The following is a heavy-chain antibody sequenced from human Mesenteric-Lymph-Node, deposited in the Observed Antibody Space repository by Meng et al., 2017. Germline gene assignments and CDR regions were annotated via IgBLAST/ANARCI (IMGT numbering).Heavy chain of an antibody. V-gene: IGHV4-38-2*02. J-gene: IGHJ4*02. CDR3: ARVGGYSYGFEY. CDR1: GYSISSGYY. D-gene: IGHD5-18*01. CDR2: IYHSGST. Sequence: SETLSLTCTVSGYSISSGYYWGWIRQPPGKGLEWIGSIYHSGSTYYNPSLKSRVTISVDTSKNQFSLKLSSVTAADTAVYYCARVGGYSYGFEYWGQGMLVVFSS.